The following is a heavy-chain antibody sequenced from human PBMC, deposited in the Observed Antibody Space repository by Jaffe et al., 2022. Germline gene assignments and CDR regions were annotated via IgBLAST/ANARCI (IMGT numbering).Heavy chain of an antibody. CDR2: IYYSGST. V-gene: IGHV4-61*01. CDR3: ARVPERCSSTSCYNNDWFDP. J-gene: IGHJ5*02. Sequence: QVQLQESGPGLVKPSETLSLTCTVSGGSVSSGSYYWSWIRQPPGKGLEWIGYIYYSGSTNYNPSLKSRVTISVDTSKNQFSLKLSSVTAADTAVYYCARVPERCSSTSCYNNDWFDPWGQGTLVTVSS. D-gene: IGHD2-2*02. CDR1: GGSVSSGSYY.